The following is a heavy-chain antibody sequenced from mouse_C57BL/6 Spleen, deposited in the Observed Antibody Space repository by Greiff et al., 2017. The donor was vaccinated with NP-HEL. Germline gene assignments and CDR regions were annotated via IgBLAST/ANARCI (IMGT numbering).Heavy chain of an antibody. D-gene: IGHD2-2*01. CDR2: IWRGGST. CDR1: GFSLTSYG. J-gene: IGHJ4*01. V-gene: IGHV2-2*01. CDR3: ARGTDGYDGRDAMDY. Sequence: QVQLQQSGPGLVQPSQSLSITCTVSGFSLTSYGVHWVRQSPGKGLEWLGVIWRGGSTDYTAAFISKRSISKDNSKSQVFFKMNSLQADDTAIYYCARGTDGYDGRDAMDYWGQGTSVTVSS.